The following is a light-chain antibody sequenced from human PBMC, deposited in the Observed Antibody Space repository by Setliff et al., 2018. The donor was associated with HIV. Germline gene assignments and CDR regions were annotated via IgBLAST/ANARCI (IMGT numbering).Light chain of an antibody. J-gene: IGLJ1*01. V-gene: IGLV2-11*01. CDR2: DVI. CDR1: LSDVGGHNF. Sequence: QSALTQPRSVSGSPGQSVTVSCTGTLSDVGGHNFVSWYQQHPGKAPKLLIYDVIRRPSGVPDRFSGSKSGNTASLTISGLQAEDEADYYCCSNTGSNTYVFGTGTKVTV. CDR3: CSNTGSNTYV.